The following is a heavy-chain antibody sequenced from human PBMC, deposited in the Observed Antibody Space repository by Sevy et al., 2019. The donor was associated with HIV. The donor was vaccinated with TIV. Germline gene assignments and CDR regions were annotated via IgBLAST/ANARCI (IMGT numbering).Heavy chain of an antibody. J-gene: IGHJ4*02. V-gene: IGHV4-38-2*02. CDR3: ARDAWELYSSSSGIDY. CDR2: IYHSGST. D-gene: IGHD6-6*01. Sequence: SETLSLTCAVSGYSISSGYYWGWTRQPPGKGLEWIGSIYHSGSTYYNPSLKSRVTISVDTSKNQFSLKLSSVTAADTAVYYCARDAWELYSSSSGIDYWGQGTLVTVSS. CDR1: GYSISSGYY.